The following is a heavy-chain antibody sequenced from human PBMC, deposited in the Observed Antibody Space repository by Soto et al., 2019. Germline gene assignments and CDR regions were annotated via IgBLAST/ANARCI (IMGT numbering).Heavy chain of an antibody. D-gene: IGHD3-3*02. Sequence: ASVKVSCKASGYTFSKYAMQWVRQALGQRPEWMGWINAGNGNTNYSQKLQGRFTMTTDTSTSTAYMELRSLRSDDTAVYYCARDSPPIASWGQGTLVTVSS. CDR1: GYTFSKYA. V-gene: IGHV1-3*01. J-gene: IGHJ5*02. CDR2: INAGNGNT. CDR3: ARDSPPIAS.